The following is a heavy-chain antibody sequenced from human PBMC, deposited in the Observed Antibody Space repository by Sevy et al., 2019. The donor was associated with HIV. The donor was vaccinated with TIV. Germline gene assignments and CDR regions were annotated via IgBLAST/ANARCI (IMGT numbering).Heavy chain of an antibody. CDR2: IYYSGST. CDR1: GGSISSSSYY. CDR3: ARHEDKGYGDYGFDAFDI. Sequence: SETLSLTCTVSGGSISSSSYYWGWIRQPPGKGLEWIGSIYYSGSTYYNPSLKSRVTISVDTSKNQFSLKLSSVTAAETAVYYCARHEDKGYGDYGFDAFDIWGQGTMVTVSS. D-gene: IGHD4-17*01. V-gene: IGHV4-39*01. J-gene: IGHJ3*02.